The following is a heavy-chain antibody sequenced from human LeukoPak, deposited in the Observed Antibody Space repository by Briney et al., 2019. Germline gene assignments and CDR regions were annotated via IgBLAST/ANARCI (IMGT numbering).Heavy chain of an antibody. D-gene: IGHD3-3*01. CDR2: ISSSSSYI. V-gene: IGHV3-21*01. J-gene: IGHJ6*02. CDR3: ARDPGDYDFSYGMDV. Sequence: GGSLRLSCAASGFTFSSYAMSWVRQAPGKGLEWVSSISSSSSYIYYADSVKGRFTISRDNAKNSLYLQMNSLRAEDTAVYYCARDPGDYDFSYGMDVWGQGTTVTVSS. CDR1: GFTFSSYA.